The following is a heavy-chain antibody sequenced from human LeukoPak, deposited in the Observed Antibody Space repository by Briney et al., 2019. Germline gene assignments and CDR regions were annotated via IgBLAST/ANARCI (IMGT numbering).Heavy chain of an antibody. Sequence: PGGSLRLSCTASGFNFNKHGMHWVRQAPGKGLEWVAFLRHDGSNIYYADSVKGRFTISRDNAKNSLYLQMNSLRAEDTAVYYCARDILTVTTYYYYYMDVWGKGTTVTVSS. V-gene: IGHV3-30*02. D-gene: IGHD4-11*01. J-gene: IGHJ6*03. CDR3: ARDILTVTTYYYYYMDV. CDR2: LRHDGSNI. CDR1: GFNFNKHG.